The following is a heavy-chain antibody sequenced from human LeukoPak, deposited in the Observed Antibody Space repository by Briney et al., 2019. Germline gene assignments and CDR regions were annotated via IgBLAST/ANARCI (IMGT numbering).Heavy chain of an antibody. CDR1: GFTFSSYG. CDR3: ARDRRYGYYFDY. V-gene: IGHV3-23*01. CDR2: ISASGGTT. D-gene: IGHD5-18*01. J-gene: IGHJ4*02. Sequence: GGTLRLSCAASGFTFSSYGISWVRQAPGKGLEWVSAISASGGTTYYADSVKGHFTISRDNSKNTLYLQMNSLRAEDTAVYYCARDRRYGYYFDYWGQGILVTVSS.